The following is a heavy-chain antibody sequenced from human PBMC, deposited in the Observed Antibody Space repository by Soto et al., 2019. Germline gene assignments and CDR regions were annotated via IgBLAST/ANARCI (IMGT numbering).Heavy chain of an antibody. D-gene: IGHD2-2*01. CDR2: ISSSISYT. V-gene: IGHV3-11*06. J-gene: IGHJ4*02. CDR3: ARDRLRYCSSTSCTRFDS. Sequence: XESLTLSCAASGFTFSDYDMSGIRQAPGKGLEWVSYISSSISYTNYADSVKGRFTISRDNAKNSLYLQMNSLRAEDTAVYYCARDRLRYCSSTSCTRFDSWGQGTLVTVSS. CDR1: GFTFSDYD.